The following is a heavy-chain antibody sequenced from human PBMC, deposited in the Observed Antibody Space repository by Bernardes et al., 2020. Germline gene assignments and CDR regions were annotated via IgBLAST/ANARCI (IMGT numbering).Heavy chain of an antibody. V-gene: IGHV3-23*01. D-gene: IGHD6-19*01. CDR2: ITGSGSNT. Sequence: GGSLRLSCAASGFTFSSYAMSWVRQAPGKGLEWVSAITGSGSNTYYADSVKGRFTISRGNSRNTLYLQMNSLRAEDTAVYYCAKGFDGGWPNYFFDYWGQGTLVTVSS. CDR1: GFTFSSYA. J-gene: IGHJ4*02. CDR3: AKGFDGGWPNYFFDY.